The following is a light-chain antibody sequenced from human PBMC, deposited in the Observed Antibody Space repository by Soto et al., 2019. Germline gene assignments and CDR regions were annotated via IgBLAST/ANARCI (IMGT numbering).Light chain of an antibody. V-gene: IGLV2-14*01. Sequence: QSALTQPASVSGSPGQSITISCIGTSSDVGGYKYVSWYQQHPGKAPKLMIYEVSNRPSGVSNRFSGSKSGNTASLTISGLQAEDEADYYCSSYTSSSTWVFGGGTQLTVL. CDR1: SSDVGGYKY. CDR2: EVS. CDR3: SSYTSSSTWV. J-gene: IGLJ7*01.